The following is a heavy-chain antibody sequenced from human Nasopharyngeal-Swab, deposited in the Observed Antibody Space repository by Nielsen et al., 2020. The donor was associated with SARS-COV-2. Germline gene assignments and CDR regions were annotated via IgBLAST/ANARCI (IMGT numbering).Heavy chain of an antibody. V-gene: IGHV4-34*01. CDR3: ARWGVRGVTL. J-gene: IGHJ4*02. Sequence: SETLSLTCAVYGGSFSGYYWSWIRQPPGKGLEWIGEINHSGSTNYNPSLKSRVTISVDTSKNQFSLKLSSVTAADTAVYYCARWGVRGVTLWGQGTLVTVSS. CDR2: INHSGST. D-gene: IGHD3-10*01. CDR1: GGSFSGYY.